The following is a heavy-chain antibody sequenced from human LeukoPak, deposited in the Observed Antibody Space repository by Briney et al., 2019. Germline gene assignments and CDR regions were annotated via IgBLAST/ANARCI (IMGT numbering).Heavy chain of an antibody. Sequence: GGSLRLSCAASGFTFSSYWMHWVRQAPGKGLVWVSRINTDGSSTSYADSVKGRFTISRDNAKNTLYLQMNSLRAEDTAVYYCARAVAGPEGWFDPWGQGTLVAVSS. CDR2: INTDGSST. CDR3: ARAVAGPEGWFDP. D-gene: IGHD6-19*01. J-gene: IGHJ5*02. CDR1: GFTFSSYW. V-gene: IGHV3-74*01.